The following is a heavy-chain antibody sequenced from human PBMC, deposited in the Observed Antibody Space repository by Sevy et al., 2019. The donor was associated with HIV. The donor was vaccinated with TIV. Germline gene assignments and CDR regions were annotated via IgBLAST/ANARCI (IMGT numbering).Heavy chain of an antibody. V-gene: IGHV3-7*01. Sequence: GGSLRLSCEASGFTFSSYWMHWVRQAPGKGLEWVANIDQDGSSEAYVDSVKGRFTISRDNVENSLFLQMNSLRVEDTAVYFCATDLYSHGTYWGQGILVTVSS. D-gene: IGHD5-18*01. CDR3: ATDLYSHGTY. CDR2: IDQDGSSE. CDR1: GFTFSSYW. J-gene: IGHJ4*02.